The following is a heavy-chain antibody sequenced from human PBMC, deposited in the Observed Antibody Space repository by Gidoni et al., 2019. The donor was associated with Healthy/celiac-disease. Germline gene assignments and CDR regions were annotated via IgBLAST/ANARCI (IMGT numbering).Heavy chain of an antibody. Sequence: QVQLVQSGAEVKKPGASVKVSCKASGYTFTSYDINLVRQATGQGLEWMGWMNPNSGNTGYAQKFQGRVTMTRNTSISTAYMELSSLRSEDTAVYYCARSLGSGSYYIPIYYYYGMDVWGQGTTVTVSS. J-gene: IGHJ6*02. CDR3: ARSLGSGSYYIPIYYYYGMDV. CDR2: MNPNSGNT. V-gene: IGHV1-8*01. CDR1: GYTFTSYD. D-gene: IGHD3-10*01.